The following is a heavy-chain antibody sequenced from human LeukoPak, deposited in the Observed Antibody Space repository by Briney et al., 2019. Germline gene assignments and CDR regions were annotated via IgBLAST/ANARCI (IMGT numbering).Heavy chain of an antibody. J-gene: IGHJ4*02. Sequence: PGGSLRLSCAASGFTFDDYTMHWVRQAPGKGLEWVSLISWDGGSTYYADSVKGRFTISRDNSKNSLYLQMNSLRTEDTALYYCAKKGGAMIENYFDYWGQGTLVTVSS. CDR2: ISWDGGST. CDR3: AKKGGAMIENYFDY. D-gene: IGHD3-22*01. CDR1: GFTFDDYT. V-gene: IGHV3-43*01.